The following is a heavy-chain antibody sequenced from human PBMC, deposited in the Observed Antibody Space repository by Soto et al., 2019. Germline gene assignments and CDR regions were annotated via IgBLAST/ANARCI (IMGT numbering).Heavy chain of an antibody. J-gene: IGHJ4*01. CDR1: GFTFSSYG. D-gene: IGHD3-22*01. CDR3: ASSDSPHYYDSSGYRDY. V-gene: IGHV3-30*03. Sequence: RLACAASGFTFSSYGMHWVLQAPGKGLEWVADISYDGSNKYYADSVKGRFTISRDNSKNTLYLQMNSLRAEDTAMYYCASSDSPHYYDSSGYRDYWGQGTLVTVSS. CDR2: ISYDGSNK.